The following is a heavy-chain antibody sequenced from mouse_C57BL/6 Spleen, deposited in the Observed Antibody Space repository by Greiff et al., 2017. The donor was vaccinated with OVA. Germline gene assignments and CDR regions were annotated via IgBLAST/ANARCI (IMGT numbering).Heavy chain of an antibody. CDR3: ARCGTTVGVDY. D-gene: IGHD1-1*01. V-gene: IGHV1-50*01. CDR2: IDPSDSYT. J-gene: IGHJ2*01. Sequence: VQLQQPGAELVKPGASVKLSCKASGYTFTSYWMQWVKQRPGQGLEWIGEIDPSDSYTNYNQKFKGKATLTVDTSSSTAYMQLSSLTSEDSSVYYCARCGTTVGVDYWGQGTTRTVSS. CDR1: GYTFTSYW.